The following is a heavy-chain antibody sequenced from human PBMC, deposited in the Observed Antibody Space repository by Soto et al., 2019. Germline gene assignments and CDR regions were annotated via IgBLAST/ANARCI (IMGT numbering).Heavy chain of an antibody. CDR2: ISWNSGSI. CDR1: GFTFDDYA. J-gene: IGHJ3*02. CDR3: AKETGGWYHTDAFDI. D-gene: IGHD6-19*01. Sequence: PGGSLRLSCAASGFTFDDYAMHWVRQAPGKGLEWVSGISWNSGSIGYADSVKGRFTISRDNAKNSLYLQMNSLRAEDTALYYCAKETGGWYHTDAFDIWGQGTMVTVSS. V-gene: IGHV3-9*01.